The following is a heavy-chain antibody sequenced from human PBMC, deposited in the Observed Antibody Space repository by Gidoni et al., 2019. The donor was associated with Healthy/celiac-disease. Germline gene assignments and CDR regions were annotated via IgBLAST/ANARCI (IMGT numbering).Heavy chain of an antibody. Sequence: EVQLVESGGGLVQHGGSLKLSWAASGFTVSSYEMNWVRQAAGKGLEWVSYISSSGSTIYYAYSVKGRFTISRDNAKNSLYLEMNSLRAEYTAVYYCASGYSGWGQGTLVTVSS. CDR2: ISSSGSTI. D-gene: IGHD5-12*01. CDR1: GFTVSSYE. V-gene: IGHV3-48*03. J-gene: IGHJ4*02. CDR3: ASGYSG.